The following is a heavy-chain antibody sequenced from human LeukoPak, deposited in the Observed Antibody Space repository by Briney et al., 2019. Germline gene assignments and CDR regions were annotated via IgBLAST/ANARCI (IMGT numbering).Heavy chain of an antibody. CDR1: GGSISSYS. J-gene: IGHJ4*02. CDR3: AREGGGFDY. Sequence: SETLSLTCSASGGSISSYSWNWIRQPAGKGLDWIGRIFSSGNSKYNPSLKSRVIMSVDTSKNQFSLKLTSVTAADTAVYYCAREGGGFDYWGQGTLVTVSS. V-gene: IGHV4-4*07. D-gene: IGHD3-16*01. CDR2: IFSSGNS.